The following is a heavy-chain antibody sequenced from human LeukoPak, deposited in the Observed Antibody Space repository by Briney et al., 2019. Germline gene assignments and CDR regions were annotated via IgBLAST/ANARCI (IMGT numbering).Heavy chain of an antibody. J-gene: IGHJ4*02. Sequence: GGSLRLSCAASGFTFSRYSMNWVRQAPGKGLEWVSSISTSSSYIYYADSVKGRFTISRDNAKNLLYLQMNSLRAEDTAVYYCARGAGYSSGWYHRNDYWGQGTLVTVSS. CDR2: ISTSSSYI. V-gene: IGHV3-21*06. CDR3: ARGAGYSSGWYHRNDY. D-gene: IGHD6-19*01. CDR1: GFTFSRYS.